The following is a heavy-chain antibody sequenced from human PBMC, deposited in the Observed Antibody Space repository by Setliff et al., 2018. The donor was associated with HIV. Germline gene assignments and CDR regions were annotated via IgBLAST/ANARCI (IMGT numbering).Heavy chain of an antibody. CDR2: ISYSGHI. J-gene: IGHJ6*03. Sequence: SETLSLTCTVSGGSISSSNYYWGWIRQPPGKGLEWIGAISYSGHIYFNSSLESRVTISVDTSNNHFPLKLRSVTAADTAVYYCARNTGKDYMDVWGKGTTVTVSS. D-gene: IGHD1-1*01. CDR3: ARNTGKDYMDV. V-gene: IGHV4-39*06. CDR1: GGSISSSNYY.